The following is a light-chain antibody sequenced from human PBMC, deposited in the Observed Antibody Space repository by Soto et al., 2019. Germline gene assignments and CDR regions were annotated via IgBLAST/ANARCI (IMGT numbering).Light chain of an antibody. CDR3: QHRTNWHPESS. CDR2: DAS. Sequence: EIVLTQSPATRSLSPGERATLSCSASRSVSASLAWYQLKPGQAPRLLIYDASNRATDIPARFSGSESGTDFTLTISLLGPEDFAVYYCQHRTNWHPESSFGQGTRLEIK. CDR1: RSVSAS. V-gene: IGKV3-11*01. J-gene: IGKJ5*01.